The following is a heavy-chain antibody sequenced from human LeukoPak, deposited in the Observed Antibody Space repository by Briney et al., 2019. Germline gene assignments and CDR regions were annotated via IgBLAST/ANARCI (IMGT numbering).Heavy chain of an antibody. Sequence: SETLSLTCDVYGGSCDDYYCSWIRQPPGKGLEWISEIHPHGIFYYNSSLMSRVTISIDTSKSRFSLRLTSVTAADTAFYFCARGRDRSKAGDLWGQGSLVTVSS. CDR2: IHPHGIF. J-gene: IGHJ5*02. CDR1: GGSCDDYY. V-gene: IGHV4-34*01. D-gene: IGHD5-24*01. CDR3: ARGRDRSKAGDL.